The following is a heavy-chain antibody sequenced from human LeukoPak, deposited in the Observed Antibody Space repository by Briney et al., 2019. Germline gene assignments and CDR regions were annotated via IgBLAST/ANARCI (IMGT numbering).Heavy chain of an antibody. CDR3: ARGAKTMVRGVPKKYYFDY. CDR1: GGSFSGYY. D-gene: IGHD3-10*01. J-gene: IGHJ4*02. CDR2: INHSGST. V-gene: IGHV4-34*01. Sequence: SETLSLTCAVYGGSFSGYYWSWIRQPPGKGLEWIGEINHSGSTNYKPSLKSRVTISVDTSKNQFSLKLSSVTAADTAVYYCARGAKTMVRGVPKKYYFDYWGQGTLVTVSS.